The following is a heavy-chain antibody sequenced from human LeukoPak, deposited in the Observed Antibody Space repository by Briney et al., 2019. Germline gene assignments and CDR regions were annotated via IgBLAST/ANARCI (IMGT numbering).Heavy chain of an antibody. Sequence: PGGSLRLSCAASGFTFSHYSMNWVRQAPGKGLEWVSSISSTSSNTYCADSLKGRFAISRDNAKNSLYLQMNGLRAEDTAVYYCARVWYYDFWSGYSCLDYWSQGTLVTVSS. CDR3: ARVWYYDFWSGYSCLDY. CDR1: GFTFSHYS. J-gene: IGHJ4*02. V-gene: IGHV3-21*01. D-gene: IGHD3-3*01. CDR2: ISSTSSNT.